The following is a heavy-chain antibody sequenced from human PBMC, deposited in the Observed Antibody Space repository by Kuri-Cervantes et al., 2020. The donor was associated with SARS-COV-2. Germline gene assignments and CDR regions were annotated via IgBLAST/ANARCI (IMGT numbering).Heavy chain of an antibody. CDR3: AKDLGDLKSAFDI. CDR1: GFTFSSYA. Sequence: GESLKISCAASGFTFSSYAMHWVRQAPGKGLEWVAVISYDGSNKYYADSVKGRFTTSRDNSKNTLYLQMNSLRAEDTAVYYCAKDLGDLKSAFDIWGQGTMVTVSS. V-gene: IGHV3-30-3*01. D-gene: IGHD3-16*01. CDR2: ISYDGSNK. J-gene: IGHJ3*02.